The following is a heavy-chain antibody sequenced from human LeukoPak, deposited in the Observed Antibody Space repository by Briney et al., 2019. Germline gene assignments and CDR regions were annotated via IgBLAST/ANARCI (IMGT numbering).Heavy chain of an antibody. CDR2: IYHSGST. V-gene: IGHV4-4*02. CDR3: ARDSGYGGSAKNFDY. Sequence: SETLSLTCAVSGGSISSSNWWSWVRQPPGKGLEWIGEIYHSGSTNYNPSLKSRVTISVDKSKNQYSLKLSSVTAADTAVYYRARDSGYGGSAKNFDYWGQGTLVTVSS. CDR1: GGSISSSNW. D-gene: IGHD2-15*01. J-gene: IGHJ4*02.